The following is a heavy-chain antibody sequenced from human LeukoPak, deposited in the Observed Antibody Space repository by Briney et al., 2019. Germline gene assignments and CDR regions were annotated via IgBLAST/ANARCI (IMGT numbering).Heavy chain of an antibody. Sequence: PGGSLRLSCAASGFTFSSYAMSWVRQAPGKGLEWVSAISGSGGSTYYADSVKGRFTISRDNSKNTLYLQMNSLRAEDTAVYYCARDDPYDSSGYCFDYWGQGTLVTVSS. D-gene: IGHD3-22*01. CDR1: GFTFSSYA. CDR2: ISGSGGST. J-gene: IGHJ4*02. V-gene: IGHV3-23*01. CDR3: ARDDPYDSSGYCFDY.